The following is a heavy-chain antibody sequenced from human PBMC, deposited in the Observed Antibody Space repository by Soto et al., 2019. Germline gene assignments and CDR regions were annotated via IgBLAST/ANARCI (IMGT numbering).Heavy chain of an antibody. D-gene: IGHD4-17*01. CDR1: GFTVSSHS. Sequence: EVQLVESGGGLVKSGGSLRLSCAASGFTVSSHSMNWVRQAPGKGLEWVSSISSTSSFIYYTDSVKGRFTISRDNAKNSLYLQMNSLRAEDTAVYYCARGDSVTTVTTIDYWGQGSLVTVSS. J-gene: IGHJ4*02. V-gene: IGHV3-21*02. CDR2: ISSTSSFI. CDR3: ARGDSVTTVTTIDY.